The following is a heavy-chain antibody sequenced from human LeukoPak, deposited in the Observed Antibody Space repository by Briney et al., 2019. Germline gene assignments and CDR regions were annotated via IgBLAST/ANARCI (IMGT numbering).Heavy chain of an antibody. CDR2: ISNDGTNK. CDR1: GFTFSDYA. D-gene: IGHD5-18*01. Sequence: GGSLRLSCVASGFTFSDYAIHWVRQAPGKGLEWVAVISNDGTNKLYADSVKGRFTISRDNSKNTLYLQMNSLRAEDTAVYYCARGPPRYSYGPLYYYYGMDVWGQGTTVTVSS. J-gene: IGHJ6*02. CDR3: ARGPPRYSYGPLYYYYGMDV. V-gene: IGHV3-30*04.